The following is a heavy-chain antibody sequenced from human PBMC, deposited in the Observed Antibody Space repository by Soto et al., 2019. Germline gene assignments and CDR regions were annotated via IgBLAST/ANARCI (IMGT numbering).Heavy chain of an antibody. J-gene: IGHJ6*03. CDR1: GGTFTCYT. D-gene: IGHD3-3*01. Sequence: SVEASSKASGGTFTCYTMSWVRQAPGQGLEWMGRIIPILGIANYAQKFQGRVTITADNSMSTAYMELSSLRSEDTAVYYCARGPTYYDFWSGYYDGKYYYYYYYMDVWGKRTAVTVSS. CDR3: ARGPTYYDFWSGYYDGKYYYYYYYMDV. V-gene: IGHV1-69*02. CDR2: IIPILGIA.